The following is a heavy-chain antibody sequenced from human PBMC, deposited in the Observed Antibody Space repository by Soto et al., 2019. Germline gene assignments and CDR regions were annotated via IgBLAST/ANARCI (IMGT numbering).Heavy chain of an antibody. CDR1: GFTFSSYV. CDR2: ISYDGSNK. J-gene: IGHJ4*02. D-gene: IGHD3-10*01. V-gene: IGHV3-30*18. CDR3: AKDLGWFGDGPFDY. Sequence: GGSLRLSCAASGFTFSSYVMHWVRQAPGKGLEWVAVISYDGSNKYYADSVKGRFTISRDNSKNTLYLQMNSLRAEDTAVYYCAKDLGWFGDGPFDYWGQGTLVTVSS.